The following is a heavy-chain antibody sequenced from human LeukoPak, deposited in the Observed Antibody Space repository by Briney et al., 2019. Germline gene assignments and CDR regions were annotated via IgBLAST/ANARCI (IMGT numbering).Heavy chain of an antibody. CDR3: AKEHSVIDYYGSGSYHS. CDR2: IKEDGSEK. CDR1: DYYISSGHY. V-gene: IGHV3-7*01. Sequence: ETLSLTCTVSDYYISSGHYWGWIRQPPGKGLEWVANIKEDGSEKYYVDSVKGRFTISRDNAKNSLRLQMNSLRAEDTAVYYCAKEHSVIDYYGSGSYHSWGQGTLVTVSS. D-gene: IGHD3-10*01. J-gene: IGHJ5*02.